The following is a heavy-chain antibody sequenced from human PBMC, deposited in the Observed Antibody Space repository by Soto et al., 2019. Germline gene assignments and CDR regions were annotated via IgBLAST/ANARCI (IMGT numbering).Heavy chain of an antibody. CDR1: GGSVSSSSHY. V-gene: IGHV4-61*01. J-gene: IGHJ4*02. Sequence: SETLSLTCTVSGGSVSSSSHYWSWIRQPPGKGLEWIGYIYYSGSTNYNPSLKSRVTISVDTSKNQFSLKLSSVTAADTAVYYCARSYSSGVVYFDYWGQGTLVTVSS. CDR2: IYYSGST. D-gene: IGHD6-19*01. CDR3: ARSYSSGVVYFDY.